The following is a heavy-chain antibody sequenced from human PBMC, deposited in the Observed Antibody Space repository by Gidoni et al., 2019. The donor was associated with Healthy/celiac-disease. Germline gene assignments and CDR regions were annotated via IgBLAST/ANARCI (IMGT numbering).Heavy chain of an antibody. D-gene: IGHD2-15*01. V-gene: IGHV4-61*02. CDR2: LYPRGIT. Sequence: QVQLQESGPGLVKPSQTLSLTCTVSGDSFSRGTFYWSWIRQPAGKGLEWIGRLYPRGITNYSPSLKSRVTISVDTSKNQFSLRLSSVSASDTAVYYCAREMANCSSGSYAFYFDYWGQGALVTVSS. J-gene: IGHJ4*02. CDR1: GDSFSRGTFY. CDR3: AREMANCSSGSYAFYFDY.